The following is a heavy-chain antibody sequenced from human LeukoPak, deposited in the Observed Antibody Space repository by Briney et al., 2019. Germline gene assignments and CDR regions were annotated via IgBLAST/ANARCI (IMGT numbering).Heavy chain of an antibody. CDR3: ATDYLIVGATTHDAFDI. CDR2: INPSGGST. Sequence: DSVKVSCKTSGYTFTHYYIHWVRQAPGQGLEWVGIINPSGGSTNYAQTFQGRLSMTRDTSTSTVYMELSSLRSEDTAVYYCATDYLIVGATTHDAFDIWGQGTMVTVSS. CDR1: GYTFTHYY. D-gene: IGHD1-26*01. J-gene: IGHJ3*02. V-gene: IGHV1-46*01.